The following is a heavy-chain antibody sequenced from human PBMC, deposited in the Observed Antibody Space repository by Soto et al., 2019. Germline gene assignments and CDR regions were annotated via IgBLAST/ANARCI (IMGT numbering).Heavy chain of an antibody. V-gene: IGHV1-46*01. CDR2: INPTSGTT. CDR1: PGYY. CDR3: ARDGGLQSDY. Sequence: ASVKVSCKASPGYYIHWVRQAPGQGLEWMGIINPTSGTTTYAQMFQGRVAMTSDTSTSTVYMDLSSLRSEDTAIYFCARDGGLQSDYWGQGTLVTVSS. D-gene: IGHD5-12*01. J-gene: IGHJ4*02.